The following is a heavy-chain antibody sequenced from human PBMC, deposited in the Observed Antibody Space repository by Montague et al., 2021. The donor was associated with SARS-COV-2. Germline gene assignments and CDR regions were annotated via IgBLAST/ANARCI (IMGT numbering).Heavy chain of an antibody. Sequence: CAISGDSVWSNTAAWNWIRQSPSGGLEWLGRTNYRSKWTSDYATSVEGRISIDPDTSKNQFFLHLRSVTPEDTGVYYCVRGTGSAQAGFDAWGQGTLVTASA. CDR1: GDSVWSNTAA. D-gene: IGHD4-17*01. J-gene: IGHJ4*02. CDR2: TNYRSKWTS. V-gene: IGHV6-1*01. CDR3: VRGTGSAQAGFDA.